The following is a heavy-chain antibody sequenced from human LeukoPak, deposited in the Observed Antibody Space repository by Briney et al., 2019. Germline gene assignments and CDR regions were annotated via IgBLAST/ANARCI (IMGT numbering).Heavy chain of an antibody. CDR2: INPNSGGT. J-gene: IGHJ4*02. V-gene: IGHV1-2*02. CDR1: GYTFTGYY. D-gene: IGHD4-17*01. CDR3: ARVRTTVTTRIDY. Sequence: ASVKVSCKSSGYTFTGYYMHWVRQAPGQGLEWMGWINPNSGGTNYAQKFQGRVTMTRDTSISTAYMELSRLRSDDTAVYYCARVRTTVTTRIDYWGQGTLVTVSS.